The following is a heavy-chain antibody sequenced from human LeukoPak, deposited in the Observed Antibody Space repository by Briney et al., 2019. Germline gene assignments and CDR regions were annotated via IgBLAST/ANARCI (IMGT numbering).Heavy chain of an antibody. CDR1: GYSFTSYW. D-gene: IGHD1-20*01. J-gene: IGHJ5*02. V-gene: IGHV5-51*01. Sequence: GESLKISCKGSGYSFTSYWIGWVRQMPGKGLEWMGIIYPGDSDTRYSPSFQGQVTISADKSISTAYLQWSSLKASDTAMYYCARSWYNWNDARSWFDPWGQGTLVTVSS. CDR2: IYPGDSDT. CDR3: ARSWYNWNDARSWFDP.